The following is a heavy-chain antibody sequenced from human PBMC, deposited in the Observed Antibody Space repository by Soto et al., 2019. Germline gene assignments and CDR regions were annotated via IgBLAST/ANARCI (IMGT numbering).Heavy chain of an antibody. CDR3: ARDISSSSSFAGRWFDP. D-gene: IGHD6-6*01. V-gene: IGHV1-3*01. CDR2: INAGNGNT. CDR1: GYTFTSYA. Sequence: GASVKVSCKASGYTFTSYAMHWVRQAPGQRLEWMGWINAGNGNTKYSQKFQGRVTITRDTSASTAYMELSSLRSEDTAVYYCARDISSSSSFAGRWFDPWGQGTLVTVSS. J-gene: IGHJ5*02.